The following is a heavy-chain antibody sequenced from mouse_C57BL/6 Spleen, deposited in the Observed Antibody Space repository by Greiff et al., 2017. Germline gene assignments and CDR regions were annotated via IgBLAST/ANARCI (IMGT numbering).Heavy chain of an antibody. D-gene: IGHD2-4*01. V-gene: IGHV1-82*01. CDR1: GYAFSSSW. Sequence: QVQLQQSGPELVKPGASVKISCKASGYAFSSSWMNWVKQRPGKGLEWIGRIYPGDGDTNYNGKFTGKATLTADKSSSTAYMQLSSLTSEDSAVYFCARSGDYDVSLYAMDYWGQGTSVTVSS. J-gene: IGHJ4*01. CDR2: IYPGDGDT. CDR3: ARSGDYDVSLYAMDY.